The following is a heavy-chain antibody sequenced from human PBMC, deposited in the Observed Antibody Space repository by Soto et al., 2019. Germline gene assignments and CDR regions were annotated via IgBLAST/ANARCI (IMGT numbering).Heavy chain of an antibody. CDR2: ISSNGGST. Sequence: GESLRLSCSASGFTFSSYAMHWVRQAPGKGLEYVSAISSNGGSTYYADSVKGRFTISRNNSKNTLYLQMSSLRAEDTAVYYCVKDGGGIRWNYFDYWGQGTLVTVSS. V-gene: IGHV3-64D*09. CDR1: GFTFSSYA. D-gene: IGHD3-16*01. J-gene: IGHJ4*02. CDR3: VKDGGGIRWNYFDY.